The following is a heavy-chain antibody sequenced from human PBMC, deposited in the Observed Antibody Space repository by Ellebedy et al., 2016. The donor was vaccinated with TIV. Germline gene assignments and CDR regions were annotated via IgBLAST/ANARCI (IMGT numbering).Heavy chain of an antibody. Sequence: GESLKISCAASGFAFTTCAMSWVRQAPGKGLEWVAVISSHGMTTYYADSVKGRFTISRDNSNNSLYLQMNSLRAEDTAVYFCTKEGAVAGAPAYLAYDYWGQGTLVTVSS. D-gene: IGHD6-19*01. CDR2: ISSHGMTT. J-gene: IGHJ4*02. CDR3: TKEGAVAGAPAYLAYDY. CDR1: GFAFTTCA. V-gene: IGHV3-30*04.